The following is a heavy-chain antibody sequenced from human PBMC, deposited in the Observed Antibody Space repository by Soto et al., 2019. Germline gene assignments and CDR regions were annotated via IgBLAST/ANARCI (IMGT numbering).Heavy chain of an antibody. CDR2: INYSGTT. Sequence: QLQVQESGPGLVKPAEPLSLTCTVSGGSIITNDYWWGWIRQPPGKGLEWVGSINYSGTTYYNPSLNSRVTISVDTSKNQFSLRLNSVNAADTAVYYCTIQIGGGSWSFDHWGQGTLVTVSS. D-gene: IGHD3-16*01. V-gene: IGHV4-39*01. CDR1: GGSIITNDYW. J-gene: IGHJ4*02. CDR3: TIQIGGGSWSFDH.